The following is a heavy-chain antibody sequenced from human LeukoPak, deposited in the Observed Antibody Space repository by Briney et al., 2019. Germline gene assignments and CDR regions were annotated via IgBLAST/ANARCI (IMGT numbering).Heavy chain of an antibody. J-gene: IGHJ4*02. Sequence: GGSLRLSCVASGFTFSSYSMNWVRQAPGKGLEWVSPFTSRSGTIYYADSVKGRFTISRDNAKNSLFLQMSSLRVEDTAVYYCARESSGIAATDKIDFWGQGTLVTVSS. CDR1: GFTFSSYS. V-gene: IGHV3-21*01. D-gene: IGHD6-13*01. CDR2: FTSRSGTI. CDR3: ARESSGIAATDKIDF.